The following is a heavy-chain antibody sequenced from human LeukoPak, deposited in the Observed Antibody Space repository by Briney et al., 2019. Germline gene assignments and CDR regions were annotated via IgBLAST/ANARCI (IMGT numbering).Heavy chain of an antibody. CDR2: ISGSGGST. Sequence: GGSLRLSCAASGFTFSSYGMSWVRQAPGKGLEWVSAISGSGGSTYYADSVKGRFTISRDNSKNTVYLQINSLRPEDTAVYYCAKVPLPWDSSGRGMVDYWGQGTLVTVSS. D-gene: IGHD3-22*01. CDR1: GFTFSSYG. CDR3: AKVPLPWDSSGRGMVDY. J-gene: IGHJ4*02. V-gene: IGHV3-23*01.